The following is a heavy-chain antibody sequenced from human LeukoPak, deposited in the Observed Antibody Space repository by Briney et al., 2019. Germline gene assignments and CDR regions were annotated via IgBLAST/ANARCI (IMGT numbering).Heavy chain of an antibody. Sequence: GGSLRLSCAASGLIFDDYTMYWVRQAPGKGLEWVSLISGDGGSTYYADFVKGRFTISRDKSKNSLYLQMKTLRPDDTALYYCARDNYGSGSYLDYWGQGTLVTVSS. J-gene: IGHJ4*02. CDR1: GLIFDDYT. V-gene: IGHV3-43*02. CDR2: ISGDGGST. CDR3: ARDNYGSGSYLDY. D-gene: IGHD3-10*01.